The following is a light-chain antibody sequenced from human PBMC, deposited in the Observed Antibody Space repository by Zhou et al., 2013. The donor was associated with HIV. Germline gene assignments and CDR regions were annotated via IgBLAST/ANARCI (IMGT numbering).Light chain of an antibody. V-gene: IGKV2-30*02. CDR1: QSLVHMDGNTY. J-gene: IGKJ2*01. CDR2: KVS. CDR3: MQGTHWPRYT. Sequence: EVVMTQSPLSLPVTLGQPASISCRSSQSLVHMDGNTYLNWFQQRPGQAPRRLIYKVSNRDSGVPDRFSGSGSGTDFTLKISRVEAEDVGIYYCMQGTHWPRYTFGQGTKLEIK.